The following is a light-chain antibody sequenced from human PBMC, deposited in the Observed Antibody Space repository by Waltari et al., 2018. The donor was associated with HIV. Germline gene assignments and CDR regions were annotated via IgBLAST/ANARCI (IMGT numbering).Light chain of an antibody. Sequence: QSALTQPASVSGSPGQSITISCTGTSSDVGSYNVVSWYQQHPGKAPKLMIYEVNKRPAGVSTRFSGSKSGNTASLTISGLQAEDEADYHCCSYAGSSTHVFGTGTKVTVL. CDR2: EVN. CDR1: SSDVGSYNV. J-gene: IGLJ1*01. V-gene: IGLV2-23*02. CDR3: CSYAGSSTHV.